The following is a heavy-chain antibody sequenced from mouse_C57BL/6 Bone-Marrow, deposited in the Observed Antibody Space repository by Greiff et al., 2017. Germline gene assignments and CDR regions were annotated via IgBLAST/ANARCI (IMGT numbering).Heavy chain of an antibody. CDR2: IRNKANGDTT. D-gene: IGHD1-1*01. Sequence: EVKVVESGGGLVQPGGSLSLSCAASGFTFTDYYMSWVRQPPGTALEWLGFIRNKANGDTTEYSASVKGRFTISRDNPKSILYLQMNALRAEDSATYYCASAHYYGSSPSWFAYWGQGTLVTVSA. CDR3: ASAHYYGSSPSWFAY. CDR1: GFTFTDYY. V-gene: IGHV7-3*01. J-gene: IGHJ3*01.